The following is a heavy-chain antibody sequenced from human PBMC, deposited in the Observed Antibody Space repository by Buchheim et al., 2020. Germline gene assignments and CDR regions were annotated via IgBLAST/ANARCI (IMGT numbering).Heavy chain of an antibody. Sequence: EVQLVESGGGLVQSGGSLRLSCVASGFTFSKFWMHWVRQVPGKGPMWVSRIDIDGSDSIYADSVKGRLTVSRDNAKTTLYLQMNSLRAEDTAVYYCARVPYYDSSGYYLGSSEGYYWGQGTL. CDR2: IDIDGSDS. CDR3: ARVPYYDSSGYYLGSSEGYY. CDR1: GFTFSKFW. J-gene: IGHJ4*02. V-gene: IGHV3-74*01. D-gene: IGHD3-22*01.